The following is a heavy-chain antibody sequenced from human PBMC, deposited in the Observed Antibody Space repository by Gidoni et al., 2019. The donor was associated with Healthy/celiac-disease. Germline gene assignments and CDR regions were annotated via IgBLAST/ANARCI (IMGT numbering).Heavy chain of an antibody. V-gene: IGHV4-61*02. CDR3: ARERQQLVHDAFDI. CDR2: IYTSGST. D-gene: IGHD6-13*01. J-gene: IGHJ3*02. Sequence: QVQLQESGPGLVKPSQTLSLTCTVSGGPISSGSYYWSWLRQPAGKGLEWIGRIYTSGSTNYNPSLKSRVTMSVDTSKNQFSLKLSSVTAADTAVYYCARERQQLVHDAFDIWGQGTMVTVSS. CDR1: GGPISSGSYY.